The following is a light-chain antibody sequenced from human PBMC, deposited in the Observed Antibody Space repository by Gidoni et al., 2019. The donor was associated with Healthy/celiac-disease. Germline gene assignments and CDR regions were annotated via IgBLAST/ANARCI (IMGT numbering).Light chain of an antibody. Sequence: DIQMNKSPSTLSASMGDRVTITCRASQSISDWLAWYQQKPGEAPNLLIYKASRLDSGVPSRFSGSGSGTQFTLTISSLQPDDFATYYCHHYSSLWTFXXXPKVEIK. CDR1: QSISDW. CDR2: KAS. CDR3: HHYSSLWT. J-gene: IGKJ1*01. V-gene: IGKV1-5*03.